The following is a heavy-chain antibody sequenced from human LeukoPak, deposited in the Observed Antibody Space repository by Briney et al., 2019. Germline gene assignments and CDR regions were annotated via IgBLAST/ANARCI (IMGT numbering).Heavy chain of an antibody. Sequence: PGGSLRLSCAVSGFTFSNYAMHWVRQAPGKGLEWVALISFDGSNKYYADSVKGRFTISRDSSKNTLFLHMNILRAEDTAIYYCAKDRTVGASYWYFDLWGRGTLVTVSS. CDR1: GFTFSNYA. V-gene: IGHV3-30-3*02. CDR3: AKDRTVGASYWYFDL. D-gene: IGHD1-26*01. CDR2: ISFDGSNK. J-gene: IGHJ2*01.